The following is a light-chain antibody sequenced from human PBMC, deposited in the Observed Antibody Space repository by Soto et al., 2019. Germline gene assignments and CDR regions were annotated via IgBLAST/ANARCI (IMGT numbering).Light chain of an antibody. Sequence: QSALAQPASVSGSPGQSIAISCTGSSSDIGIYKYVSWYQQHPGKVPKLIIYEVTNRPSGVSNRFSGSKSGNTASLTISGRQAEDEADYYCSSYTTSSTRVFGPGTKVTVL. CDR2: EVT. CDR3: SSYTTSSTRV. CDR1: SSDIGIYKY. V-gene: IGLV2-14*01. J-gene: IGLJ1*01.